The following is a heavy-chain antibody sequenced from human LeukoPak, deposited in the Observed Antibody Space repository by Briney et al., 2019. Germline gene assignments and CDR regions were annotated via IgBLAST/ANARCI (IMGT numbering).Heavy chain of an antibody. D-gene: IGHD6-13*01. CDR1: GGSISSSSYY. J-gene: IGHJ4*02. V-gene: IGHV4-39*01. CDR2: IYYSGST. Sequence: PSETLSLTCTVSGGSISSSSYYWGWIRQPPGKGLEWIGSIYYSGSTYYNPSLKRRVTISVDTSKNQFSLKLSSVTAADTAVYYCARRYSSSYYWGQGTLVTVSS. CDR3: ARRYSSSYY.